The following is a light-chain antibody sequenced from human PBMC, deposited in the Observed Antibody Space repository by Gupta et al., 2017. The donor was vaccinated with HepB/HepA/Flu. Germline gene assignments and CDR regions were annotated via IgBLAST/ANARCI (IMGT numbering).Light chain of an antibody. CDR1: ENIRSS. V-gene: IGKV6-21*01. Sequence: VLTQSPAFLSVTPKEKVTITCRASENIRSSLHWYQQRPDQSPKLLIKFGSQSLSGVPSRFSGSGSGTDFTLTINSLEPEDAATYYCHQSSSLPWTFGQGTKVELK. J-gene: IGKJ1*01. CDR3: HQSSSLPWT. CDR2: FGS.